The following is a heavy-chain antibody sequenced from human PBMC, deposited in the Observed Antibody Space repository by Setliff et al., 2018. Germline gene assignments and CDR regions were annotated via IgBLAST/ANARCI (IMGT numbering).Heavy chain of an antibody. J-gene: IGHJ5*02. D-gene: IGHD1-26*01. CDR2: INAGNGDT. CDR1: GFRFTNFG. V-gene: IGHV1-18*01. Sequence: GASVKVSCKTSGFRFTNFGFSWVRQAPGQGLEWMGWINAGNGDTQLSQDFQGRLTITTDTSASTAYMELGSLTSDDTAFYYCVRSGKFGMRFWFDQWGQGTLVTVSS. CDR3: VRSGKFGMRFWFDQ.